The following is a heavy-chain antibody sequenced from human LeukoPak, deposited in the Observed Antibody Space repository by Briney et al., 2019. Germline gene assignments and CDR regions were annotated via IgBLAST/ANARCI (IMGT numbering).Heavy chain of an antibody. CDR1: GFTFSSYS. J-gene: IGHJ4*02. V-gene: IGHV3-48*04. Sequence: PGGSLRLSCAASGFTFSSYSMNWVRQAPGKGLEWVSYISSSSSTIYYADSVKGRFTISRDNAKNSLYLQMNSLRAEDTAVYYCARVDYYDSSGYYYTVPGDFDYWGQGTLVTVSS. CDR3: ARVDYYDSSGYYYTVPGDFDY. CDR2: ISSSSSTI. D-gene: IGHD3-22*01.